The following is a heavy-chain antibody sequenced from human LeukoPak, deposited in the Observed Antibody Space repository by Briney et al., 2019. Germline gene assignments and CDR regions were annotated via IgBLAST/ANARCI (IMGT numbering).Heavy chain of an antibody. V-gene: IGHV1-18*01. CDR3: ARVDDFWSGYYPLYYYNYGMDV. CDR2: ISAYNGNT. Sequence: ASVKVSCKASGYTFTSYGISWVRQAPGQGLEWMGWISAYNGNTNYAQKLQGRVTMTTDTSTSTAYMELSSLRSEDTAVYYCARVDDFWSGYYPLYYYNYGMDVWGQGTTVTVSS. CDR1: GYTFTSYG. D-gene: IGHD3-3*01. J-gene: IGHJ6*02.